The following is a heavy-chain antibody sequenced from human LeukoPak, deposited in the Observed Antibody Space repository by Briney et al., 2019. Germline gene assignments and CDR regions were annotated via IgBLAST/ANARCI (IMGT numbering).Heavy chain of an antibody. CDR3: ARELATINGPYFES. V-gene: IGHV4-4*02. D-gene: IGHD5-24*01. CDR2: IYHNGIT. CDR1: GGSISNFHW. Sequence: SGTLSLTCTVSGGSISNFHWWNWVRQSPGKGLEWVGQIYHNGITNYNPSLKSRLTISVDKSRSHFSLNLTSVTAADTAVYFCARELATINGPYFESWGQGTLVTVSS. J-gene: IGHJ4*02.